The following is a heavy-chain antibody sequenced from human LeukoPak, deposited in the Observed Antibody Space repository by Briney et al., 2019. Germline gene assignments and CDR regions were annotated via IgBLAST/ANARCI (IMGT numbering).Heavy chain of an antibody. V-gene: IGHV4-59*01. CDR1: GGSISSYY. CDR3: ARCDSSGPKEGFDY. D-gene: IGHD3-22*01. J-gene: IGHJ4*02. CDR2: IYYSGST. Sequence: SETLSLTCTVSGGSISSYYWSWIRQPPGKGLEWIGYIYYSGSTNYNPSLKSRVTISVDTSKNQFSLKLSSVTAADTAVCYCARCDSSGPKEGFDYWGQGTLVTVSS.